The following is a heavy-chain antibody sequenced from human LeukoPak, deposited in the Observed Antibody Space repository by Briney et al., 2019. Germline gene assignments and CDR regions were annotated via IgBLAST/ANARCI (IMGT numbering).Heavy chain of an antibody. V-gene: IGHV3-30*01. CDR2: ISYDGSNK. J-gene: IGHJ4*02. CDR1: GFTFSSYA. CDR3: ARGRRMVRGVMDYFDY. Sequence: GGSLRLSCAASGFTFSSYAMHWVRQAPGKGLEWVAVISYDGSNKYYADSVKARFTISRDNSKNTLYLQMNSLRAEDTAVYYCARGRRMVRGVMDYFDYWGQGTLVTVSS. D-gene: IGHD3-10*01.